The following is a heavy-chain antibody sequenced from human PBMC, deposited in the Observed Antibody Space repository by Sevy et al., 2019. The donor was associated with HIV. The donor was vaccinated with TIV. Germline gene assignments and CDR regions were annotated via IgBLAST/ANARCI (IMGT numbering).Heavy chain of an antibody. V-gene: IGHV3-21*01. J-gene: IGHJ5*01. CDR3: ARDPPVPRYCTNGVCSQGFDS. CDR1: GFTFSPYN. CDR2: ISGNSNYI. Sequence: GGSLRLSCAASGFTFSPYNMIWVRQAPGKGLEWVSSISGNSNYIYYANSVKGRFTISRDNANNSLYLQMYSLRAEDTAVYYCARDPPVPRYCTNGVCSQGFDSWDQGTLVTVSS. D-gene: IGHD2-8*01.